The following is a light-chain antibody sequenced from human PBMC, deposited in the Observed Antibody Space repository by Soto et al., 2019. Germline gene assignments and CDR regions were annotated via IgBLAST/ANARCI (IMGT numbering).Light chain of an antibody. V-gene: IGKV3-11*01. J-gene: IGKJ3*01. CDR3: QQRSNWPIT. CDR1: QSVSSD. Sequence: IVITQIAVTLSVCAREGFTVSWGASQSVSSDLAWYQQKPGQAPRLLIYGASTRATGIPARFSGSGSGTDFTLTISSLEPEDFAVYYCQQRSNWPITFGPGTKVDIK. CDR2: GAS.